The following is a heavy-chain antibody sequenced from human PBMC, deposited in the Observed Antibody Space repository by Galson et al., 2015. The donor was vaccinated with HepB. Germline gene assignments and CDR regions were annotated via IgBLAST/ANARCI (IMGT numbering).Heavy chain of an antibody. V-gene: IGHV3-48*01. Sequence: SLRLSCAASGFTFSSYSMNWVRQAPGKGLEWVSYISSSSSTIYYADSVKGRFTISRDNSKNTLYMQMNSLRAEDTAVYYCAREVDTAMGRAFDYWGQGTLVTVSS. J-gene: IGHJ4*02. CDR2: ISSSSSTI. CDR1: GFTFSSYS. CDR3: AREVDTAMGRAFDY. D-gene: IGHD5-18*01.